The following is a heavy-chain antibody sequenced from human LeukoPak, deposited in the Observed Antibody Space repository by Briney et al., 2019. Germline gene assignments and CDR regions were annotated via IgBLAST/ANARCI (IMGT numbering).Heavy chain of an antibody. Sequence: GGSLRLSCAASGFTFSSYAMSWVRQAPGKGLEWVSAISGSGGSTYYADSVKGRFTISRDNSKNTLYLQMNSLRAEDTAVYYCAKDPRSRHSSGQYYWGQGTLVTVSS. CDR1: GFTFSSYA. CDR3: AKDPRSRHSSGQYY. V-gene: IGHV3-23*01. CDR2: ISGSGGST. D-gene: IGHD6-19*01. J-gene: IGHJ4*02.